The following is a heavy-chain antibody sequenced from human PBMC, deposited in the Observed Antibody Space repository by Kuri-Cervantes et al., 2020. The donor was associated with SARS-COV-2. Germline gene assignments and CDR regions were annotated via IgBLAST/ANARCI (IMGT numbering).Heavy chain of an antibody. CDR1: GGSISSYY. CDR3: AREPQYGDYFDY. J-gene: IGHJ4*02. Sequence: GSLRLSCNVSGGSISSYYWSWIRQPPGKGLEWIGYTYYSGSTNYNPSLKSRVTISVDTSKNQFSLKLSSVTAADTAVYYCAREPQYGDYFDYWGQGTLVTVSS. D-gene: IGHD4-17*01. V-gene: IGHV4-59*01. CDR2: TYYSGST.